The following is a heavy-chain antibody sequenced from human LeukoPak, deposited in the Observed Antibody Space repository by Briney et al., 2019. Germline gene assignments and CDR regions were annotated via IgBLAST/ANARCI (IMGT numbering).Heavy chain of an antibody. CDR3: ARPSYSSGWYSFDI. Sequence: SETLSLTCTVSGGSISSYYWSWIRQPPGKGLEWIGYIYYSGGTNYNPSLKSRVTISVDTSKNQFSLKLSSVTAADTAVYYCARPSYSSGWYSFDIWGQGTMVTVSS. V-gene: IGHV4-59*08. J-gene: IGHJ3*02. D-gene: IGHD6-19*01. CDR1: GGSISSYY. CDR2: IYYSGGT.